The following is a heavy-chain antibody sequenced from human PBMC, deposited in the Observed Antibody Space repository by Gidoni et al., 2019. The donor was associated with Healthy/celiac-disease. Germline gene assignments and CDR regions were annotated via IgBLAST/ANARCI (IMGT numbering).Heavy chain of an antibody. D-gene: IGHD6-13*01. CDR1: GFTFSSYS. CDR3: ARDSSSWYDSLPPGMDV. J-gene: IGHJ6*02. CDR2: ISSSSSTI. Sequence: EVQLVESGGGLVQPGGSLRLPCAASGFTFSSYSMNWVRQGPGEGLDRVSYISSSSSTINYADSVKGRYAISRDNAKNSLYLQMNSLRDEDTAVYYCARDSSSWYDSLPPGMDVWGQGTTVTVSS. V-gene: IGHV3-48*02.